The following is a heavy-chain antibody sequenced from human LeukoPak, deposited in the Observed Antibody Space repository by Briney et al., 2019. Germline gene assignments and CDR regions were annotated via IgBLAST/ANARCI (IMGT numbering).Heavy chain of an antibody. D-gene: IGHD1-1*01. V-gene: IGHV4-59*01. CDR2: VDHTGST. Sequence: SETLSLTCSVSDDSITMYYWTWIRQPPGKRLEWIGYVDHTGSTNFNPSLNGRVSISRDTTKNLFSLRLRSVTAADTAVYFCARGRVSSSTWYSTYYYYFYMDVWGKGTTVTISS. CDR1: DDSITMYY. J-gene: IGHJ6*03. CDR3: ARGRVSSSTWYSTYYYYFYMDV.